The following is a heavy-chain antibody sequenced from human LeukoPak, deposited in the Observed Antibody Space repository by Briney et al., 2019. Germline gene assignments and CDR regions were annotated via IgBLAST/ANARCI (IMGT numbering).Heavy chain of an antibody. CDR3: ARLSHDSSGYKDY. V-gene: IGHV4-59*08. CDR2: IYYSGST. D-gene: IGHD3-22*01. Sequence: PSETLSLTCTVSGGSISSYYWSWIRQPPGKGLEWIGYIYYSGSTNYNPSLKSQVTISVDTSKNQFSLKLSSVTAADTAVYYCARLSHDSSGYKDYWGQGTLVTVSS. CDR1: GGSISSYY. J-gene: IGHJ4*02.